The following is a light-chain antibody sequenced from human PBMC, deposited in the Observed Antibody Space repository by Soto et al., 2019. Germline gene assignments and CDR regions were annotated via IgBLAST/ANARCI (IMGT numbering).Light chain of an antibody. J-gene: IGKJ1*01. CDR1: QSVSSSY. CDR3: QQDYNLQGT. Sequence: EIVMTQSPATLSLSPGERATLSCRASQSVSSSYLSWYQQKPGQAPRLLIYGASTRATGIPARFSGSGSGTDFTLTISSLQPEDFAVYYCQQDYNLQGTLGQGTKVDIK. V-gene: IGKV3D-7*01. CDR2: GAS.